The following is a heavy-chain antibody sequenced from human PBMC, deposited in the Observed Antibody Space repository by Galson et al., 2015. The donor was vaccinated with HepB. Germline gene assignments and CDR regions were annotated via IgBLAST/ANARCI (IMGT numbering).Heavy chain of an antibody. CDR2: TNHRGNT. J-gene: IGHJ4*02. CDR3: ARGHTAAYDYVWGRREKLAAHWDY. D-gene: IGHD3-16*01. V-gene: IGHV4-34*01. Sequence: SETLSLTCAVYGGSFSGHYWTWIRQPPGKGLEWIGNTNHRGNTNYNPSLKSRVIISADSSKNQFSLKLTSVTAADMAVYYCARGHTAAYDYVWGRREKLAAHWDYWGQGTLLTVSS. CDR1: GGSFSGHY.